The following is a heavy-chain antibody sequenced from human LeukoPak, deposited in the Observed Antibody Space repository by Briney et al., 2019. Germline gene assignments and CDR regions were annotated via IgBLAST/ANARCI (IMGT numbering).Heavy chain of an antibody. CDR1: GGSISSDY. CDR2: IYYSGST. CDR3: ARQQVSGSPPGWFDP. V-gene: IGHV4-59*08. Sequence: SATLSLTCTVSGGSISSDYWSWIRQPPGKGLEWIGYIYYSGSTNYNPSLKSRVTISVDTSKNQFSLKLSSVTAADTAVYYCARQQVSGSPPGWFDPWGQGTLVTVSS. D-gene: IGHD1-26*01. J-gene: IGHJ5*02.